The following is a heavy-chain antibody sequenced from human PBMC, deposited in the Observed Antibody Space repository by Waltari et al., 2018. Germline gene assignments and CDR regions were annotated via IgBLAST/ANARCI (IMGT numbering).Heavy chain of an antibody. D-gene: IGHD3-16*01. CDR2: ISYSGAT. Sequence: QLHLQESGPGLVKPSETLSLTCSVSGGSITSNRHYWGWIRQPPGKGLEWTATISYSGATYNNPSLKSRVTISGDTSKNQFSLKLSSVTAADTGVYYCATYVGASIGTAAFDVWGQGTMVT. V-gene: IGHV4-39*01. J-gene: IGHJ3*01. CDR1: GGSITSNRHY. CDR3: ATYVGASIGTAAFDV.